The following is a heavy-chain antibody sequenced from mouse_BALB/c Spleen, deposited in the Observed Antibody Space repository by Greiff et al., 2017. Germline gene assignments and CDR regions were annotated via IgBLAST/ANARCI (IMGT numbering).Heavy chain of an antibody. Sequence: EVQLQQSGAELVKPGASVKLSCTASGFNIKDTYMHWVKQRPEQGLEWIGRIDPANGNTKYDPKFQGKATITADTSSNTAYLQLSSLTSEDTTVYYCARGITTAPFDYWGQGTTLTVSS. CDR1: GFNIKDTY. CDR3: ARGITTAPFDY. D-gene: IGHD1-2*01. CDR2: IDPANGNT. J-gene: IGHJ2*01. V-gene: IGHV14-3*02.